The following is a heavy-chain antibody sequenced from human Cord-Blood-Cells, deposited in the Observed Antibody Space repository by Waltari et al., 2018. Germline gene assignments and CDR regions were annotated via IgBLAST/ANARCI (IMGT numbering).Heavy chain of an antibody. CDR1: GGSISSYY. D-gene: IGHD5-18*01. J-gene: IGHJ4*02. Sequence: QVQLQESGPGLVKPSEPLSLTCTVSGGSISSYYWRWIRQPPGKGLEWIGYIYYSGSTNYNPSLKSRVTISVDTSKNQFSLKLSSVTAADTAVYYCARGGTAMVIDYWGQGTLVTVSS. V-gene: IGHV4-59*01. CDR3: ARGGTAMVIDY. CDR2: IYYSGST.